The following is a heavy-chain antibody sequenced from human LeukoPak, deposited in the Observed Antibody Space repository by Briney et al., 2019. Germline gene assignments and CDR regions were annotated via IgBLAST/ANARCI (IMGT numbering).Heavy chain of an antibody. CDR1: GFTFSSYG. V-gene: IGHV3-23*01. Sequence: GGSLRLSCAASGFTFSSYGMSWVRQAPGKGPEWVSAISGSGGSTYYADSVKGRCTISRDNSKNTLYLQMNSLRAEDTAVYYCAKGSYYDSSGYYYWGQGTLVTVSS. CDR3: AKGSYYDSSGYYY. CDR2: ISGSGGST. J-gene: IGHJ4*02. D-gene: IGHD3-22*01.